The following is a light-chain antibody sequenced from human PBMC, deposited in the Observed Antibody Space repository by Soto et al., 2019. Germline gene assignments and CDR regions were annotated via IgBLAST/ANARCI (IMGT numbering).Light chain of an antibody. CDR2: GVS. J-gene: IGKJ4*01. CDR3: QQFGTSPA. V-gene: IGKV3-20*01. Sequence: EIVLTQSPGTLSLSPGERAILSCRASQRVGSSSLAWYQQRPGQAPRLLIYGVSTRATGIPDRFSASGSGTDFTLTSSRLESEDFAVYFCQQFGTSPAFGGGTKVEIK. CDR1: QRVGSSS.